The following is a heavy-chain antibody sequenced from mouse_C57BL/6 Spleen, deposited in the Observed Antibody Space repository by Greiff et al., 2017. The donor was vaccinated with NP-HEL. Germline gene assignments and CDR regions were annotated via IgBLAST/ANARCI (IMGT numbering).Heavy chain of an antibody. CDR2: INPGSGGT. Sequence: VQLQQSGAELVRPGTSVKVSCKASGYAFTNYLIEWVKQRPGQGLEWIGVINPGSGGTNYNEKFKGKATLTADKSSSTAYMQLSSLTSEDSAVYFCARGGNDGAMDYWGQGTSVTVSS. J-gene: IGHJ4*01. CDR3: ARGGNDGAMDY. D-gene: IGHD2-2*01. V-gene: IGHV1-54*01. CDR1: GYAFTNYL.